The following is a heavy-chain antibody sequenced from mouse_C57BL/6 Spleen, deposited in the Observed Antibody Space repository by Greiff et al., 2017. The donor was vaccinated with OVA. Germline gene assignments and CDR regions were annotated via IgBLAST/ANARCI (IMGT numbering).Heavy chain of an antibody. J-gene: IGHJ3*01. CDR1: GYTFTSYW. V-gene: IGHV1-53*01. CDR2: INPSNGGT. D-gene: IGHD2-5*01. CDR3: ARRGYSNYVDWFAY. Sequence: QVQLQQPGTELVKPGASVKLSCKASGYTFTSYWLHWVKQRPGQGLAWIGNINPSNGGTNYNEEFKSKATLTVDKSSSTAYMQLSSLTSEDSAVYYCARRGYSNYVDWFAYWGQGTLVTVSA.